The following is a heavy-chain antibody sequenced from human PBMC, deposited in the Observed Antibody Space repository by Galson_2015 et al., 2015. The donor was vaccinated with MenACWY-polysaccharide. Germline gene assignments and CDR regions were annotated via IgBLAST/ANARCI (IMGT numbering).Heavy chain of an antibody. V-gene: IGHV4-38-2*01. CDR1: GYSISSGYY. Sequence: ETLSLTCAVSGYSISSGYYWGWIRPPPGKGLEWIGSIYHSGSTYYNPSLKSRVTISVGTSKNQFSLKLSSVTAADTAVYYCARVEKYSGSYYILHWGQGTLVTVSS. D-gene: IGHD1-26*01. CDR2: IYHSGST. J-gene: IGHJ4*02. CDR3: ARVEKYSGSYYILH.